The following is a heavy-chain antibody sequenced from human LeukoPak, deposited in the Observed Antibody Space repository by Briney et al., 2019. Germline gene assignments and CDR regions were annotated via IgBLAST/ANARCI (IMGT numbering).Heavy chain of an antibody. V-gene: IGHV1-2*04. D-gene: IGHD5-18*01. CDR1: GYTFTGYY. Sequence: GASVKVSCKASGYTFTGYYMHWVRQAPGQGLEWMGWINPNSGGTNYVQKFQGWVTMTRDTSISTAYMELSWLRSDDTAVNYCARGDRYSYGPGDWGQGTLVTVSS. CDR3: ARGDRYSYGPGD. CDR2: INPNSGGT. J-gene: IGHJ4*02.